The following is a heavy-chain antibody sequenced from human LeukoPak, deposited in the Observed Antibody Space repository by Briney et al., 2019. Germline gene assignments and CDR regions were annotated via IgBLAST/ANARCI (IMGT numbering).Heavy chain of an antibody. J-gene: IGHJ4*02. V-gene: IGHV1-2*06. CDR3: ARDRQWELPY. Sequence: ASVKVSCKASGYTFTDYYMHWVRQAPGQGLEWMGRINPNSGGTNYAQEFQGRVTMTRDTSISTAYMELSRLRSDNTAVYYCARDRQWELPYWGQGTLVTVSS. CDR1: GYTFTDYY. D-gene: IGHD1-26*01. CDR2: INPNSGGT.